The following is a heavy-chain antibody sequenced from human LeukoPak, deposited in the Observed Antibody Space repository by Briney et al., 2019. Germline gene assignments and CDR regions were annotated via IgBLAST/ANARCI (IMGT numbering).Heavy chain of an antibody. Sequence: GGSLRLSCAASGFTFSSYTMHWVRHAPGKGLEWVSSISSNSRAIFYADSVRGRFTTSRDNAKNSLFLQMNSLRGEDTAVYYCGRTHGTLTGTGFDYWGQGTLVTVSS. CDR3: GRTHGTLTGTGFDY. CDR1: GFTFSSYT. V-gene: IGHV3-21*01. D-gene: IGHD1-20*01. J-gene: IGHJ4*02. CDR2: ISSNSRAI.